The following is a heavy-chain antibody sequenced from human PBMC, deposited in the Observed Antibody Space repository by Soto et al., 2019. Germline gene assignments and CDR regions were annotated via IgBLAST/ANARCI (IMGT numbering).Heavy chain of an antibody. Sequence: GGSLRLSCAASGFTFSSYAMSWVRQAPGKGLEWVSAISGSGGSTYYADSVKGRFTISRDNSKNTLYLQMNSLRAEDTAVYYCAKMGYDILTGTLSNYGMDVWGQGTTVTVSS. CDR2: ISGSGGST. CDR1: GFTFSSYA. CDR3: AKMGYDILTGTLSNYGMDV. V-gene: IGHV3-23*01. D-gene: IGHD3-9*01. J-gene: IGHJ6*02.